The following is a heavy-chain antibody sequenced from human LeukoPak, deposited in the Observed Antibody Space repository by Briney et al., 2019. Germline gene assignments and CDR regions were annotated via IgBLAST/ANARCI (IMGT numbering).Heavy chain of an antibody. D-gene: IGHD3-22*01. V-gene: IGHV4-38-2*02. CDR3: AREGEVYYDSSGYYTNWFDP. CDR2: IYTSGST. Sequence: PSETLSLTCTVSGYSISSGYYWGWIRQPPGKGLEWIGSIYTSGSTNYNPSLKSRVTMSVDTSKNQFSLKLSSVTAADTAVYYCAREGEVYYDSSGYYTNWFDPWGQGTLVTVSS. CDR1: GYSISSGYY. J-gene: IGHJ5*02.